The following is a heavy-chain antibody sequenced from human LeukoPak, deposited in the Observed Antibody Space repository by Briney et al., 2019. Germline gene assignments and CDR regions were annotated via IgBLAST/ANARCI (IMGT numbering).Heavy chain of an antibody. D-gene: IGHD5-12*01. CDR1: GFTFSSNA. V-gene: IGHV3-23*01. J-gene: IGHJ5*02. CDR3: PRDSGYDYWFDP. CDR2: ISNSGGST. Sequence: GGSLRLSCAVSGFTFSSNAMSWVRQAPGKGLEWVSAISNSGGSTYYADSVKGRFTISRDNSKNTLYLQMNSLRAEDTAVYYCPRDSGYDYWFDPWGQGTLVTVSS.